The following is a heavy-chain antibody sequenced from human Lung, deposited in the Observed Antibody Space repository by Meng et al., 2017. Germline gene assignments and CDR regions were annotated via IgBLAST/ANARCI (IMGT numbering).Heavy chain of an antibody. J-gene: IGHJ4*02. D-gene: IGHD4-11*01. CDR3: ARGPTTMAHDFDY. CDR2: INHGGST. V-gene: IGHV4-34*01. Sequence: QVQQQQWGAGLLNPSETLSLTCVVSGGSFSDYYWSWIRQPPGKGLEWIGEINHGGSTNYNPSLESRATISVDTSQNNLSLKLSSVTAADSAVYYCARGPTTMAHDFDYWGQGTLVTVSS. CDR1: GGSFSDYY.